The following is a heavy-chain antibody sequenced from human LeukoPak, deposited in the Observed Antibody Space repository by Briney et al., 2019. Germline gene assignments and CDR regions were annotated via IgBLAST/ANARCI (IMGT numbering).Heavy chain of an antibody. Sequence: PSETLSLTCTVSGGSISSSSYYWGWIRQPPGKGLEWIGSIYYSGSTYYNPSLKSRVTISVDTSKNQFSLKLSSVTVADTAVYYCARQRDFWSQYYFDYWGQGTLVTVSS. CDR3: ARQRDFWSQYYFDY. D-gene: IGHD3-3*01. V-gene: IGHV4-39*01. CDR1: GGSISSSSYY. J-gene: IGHJ4*02. CDR2: IYYSGST.